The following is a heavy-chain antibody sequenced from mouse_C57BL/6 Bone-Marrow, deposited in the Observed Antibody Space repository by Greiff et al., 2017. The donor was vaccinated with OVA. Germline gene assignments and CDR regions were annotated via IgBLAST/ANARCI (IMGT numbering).Heavy chain of an antibody. J-gene: IGHJ4*01. V-gene: IGHV5-6*01. CDR2: ISSGGSYT. D-gene: IGHD1-1*01. Sequence: EVKVVESGGDLVKPGGSLQLSCAASGFTFSIYGLSWVRQPPDKRLAWVATISSGGSYTYYPDSVKGRFTISSDNAKNTLYLQMSSLKSEDTAMYYCARHPYGSSGAMDYWGQGTSVTVSS. CDR3: ARHPYGSSGAMDY. CDR1: GFTFSIYG.